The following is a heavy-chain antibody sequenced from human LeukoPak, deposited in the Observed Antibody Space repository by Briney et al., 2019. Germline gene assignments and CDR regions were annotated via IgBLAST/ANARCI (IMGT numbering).Heavy chain of an antibody. CDR1: GYTLTELS. Sequence: ASVKVSCKVSGYTLTELSMHWVRQAPGKGLEWMGCFDPEDGETIYAQKFQGRVTMTEDTSTDTAYMELSSLRSEDTAVYYCATFDNCSGGSCYAFDPWGQGTLVTVSS. D-gene: IGHD2-15*01. J-gene: IGHJ5*02. CDR3: ATFDNCSGGSCYAFDP. CDR2: FDPEDGET. V-gene: IGHV1-24*01.